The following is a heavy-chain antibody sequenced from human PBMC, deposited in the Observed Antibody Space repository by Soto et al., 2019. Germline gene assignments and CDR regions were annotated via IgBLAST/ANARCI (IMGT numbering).Heavy chain of an antibody. D-gene: IGHD3-10*01. J-gene: IGHJ4*02. CDR3: ARDPGPQDY. V-gene: IGHV3-21*01. CDR2: ISSSSSYI. CDR1: GFTFSSYS. Sequence: GGSLRLSCAASGFTFSSYSMNWVRQAPGKGLEWVSSISSSSSYIYYAVSVKGRFTISRDNAKNSLYLQMNSLRAEDTAVYYCARDPGPQDYWGQGTLVTVSS.